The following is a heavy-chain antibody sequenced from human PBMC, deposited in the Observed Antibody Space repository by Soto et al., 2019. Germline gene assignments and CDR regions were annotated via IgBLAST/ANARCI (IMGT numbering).Heavy chain of an antibody. CDR3: ARPYYYDSSGNQPPDY. CDR2: IYPGDSDT. V-gene: IGHV5-51*01. CDR1: GYSFTSYW. J-gene: IGHJ4*02. D-gene: IGHD3-22*01. Sequence: GESLKISCKGSGYSFTSYWIGWVRQMPGKGLEWMGIIYPGDSDTRYSPSFQGQVTISADKSISTAYLQWSSLKASDTAMYYCARPYYYDSSGNQPPDYWGQGTPVTVSS.